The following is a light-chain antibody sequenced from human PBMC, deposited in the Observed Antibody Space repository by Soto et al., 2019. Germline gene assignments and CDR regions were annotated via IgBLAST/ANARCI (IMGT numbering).Light chain of an antibody. CDR1: SSDVGGYTY. CDR3: SSYTSISTLV. Sequence: QSALTQPASVSGSPGQSITISCTGTSSDVGGYTYVSWYQQHPGKAPKLMIYEVSNRPSGVSNRFSGSKSGNTASLTISGLQAADEADYYCSSYTSISTLVFGGGTKLTVL. V-gene: IGLV2-14*01. CDR2: EVS. J-gene: IGLJ3*02.